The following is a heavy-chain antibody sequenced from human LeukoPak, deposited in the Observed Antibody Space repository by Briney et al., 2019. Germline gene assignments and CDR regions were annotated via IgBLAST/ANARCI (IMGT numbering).Heavy chain of an antibody. CDR2: MNPNSGNT. Sequence: ASVKVSCKASGYTFTSYGISWVRQATGQGLEWMGWMNPNSGNTGYAQKFQGRVTITRNTSISTAYMELSSLRSEDTAVYYCARGDRMVNIFDYWGQGTLVTVSS. CDR3: ARGDRMVNIFDY. J-gene: IGHJ4*02. V-gene: IGHV1-8*03. CDR1: GYTFTSYG. D-gene: IGHD3-3*01.